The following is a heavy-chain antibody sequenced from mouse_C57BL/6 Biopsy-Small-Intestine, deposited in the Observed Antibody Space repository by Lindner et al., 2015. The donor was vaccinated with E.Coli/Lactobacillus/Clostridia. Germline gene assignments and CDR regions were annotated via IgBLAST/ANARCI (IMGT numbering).Heavy chain of an antibody. D-gene: IGHD1-1*01. J-gene: IGHJ2*01. Sequence: VQLQESGGDLVKPGGSLKLSCAASGFTFSDFGMHWVRQAPEKGLEWAAYISSGSSTIYYADTVKGRFTISRDNAKNTLFLQMTSLRSEDTAMYYCARDYAGSDYWGQGTTLTVSS. CDR3: ARDYAGSDY. CDR2: ISSGSSTI. CDR1: GFTFSDFG. V-gene: IGHV5-17*01.